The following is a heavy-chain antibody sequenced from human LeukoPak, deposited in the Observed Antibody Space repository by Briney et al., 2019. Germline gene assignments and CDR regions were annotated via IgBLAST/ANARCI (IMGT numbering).Heavy chain of an antibody. CDR3: ARIFDV. J-gene: IGHJ4*02. CDR2: NFYNGKT. Sequence: SETLSLTCTLSGASFRSGGQYWGWIRQTPGKGLEWIGDNFYNGKTNYNPSLKSRVTISLDTSRSQFSLRLSPVTASDTGVYYCARIFDVWGRGTLVTVSS. CDR1: GASFRSGGQY. V-gene: IGHV4-61*08.